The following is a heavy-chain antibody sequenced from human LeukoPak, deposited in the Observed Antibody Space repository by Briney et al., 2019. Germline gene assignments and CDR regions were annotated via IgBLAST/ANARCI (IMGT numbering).Heavy chain of an antibody. D-gene: IGHD6-13*01. J-gene: IGHJ6*03. CDR3: ARVIAAAGYYYYYMDV. CDR1: GDSVSSNSAA. Sequence: SQTLSLTCAISGDSVSSNSAAWNWIRQSPSRGLEWLGRTYYRSKWYNDYAVSVKSRITINPDTSKNQFSLQLNSVTPEDTAVYYCARVIAAAGYYYYYMDVWGKGTTVTVSS. CDR2: TYYRSKWYN. V-gene: IGHV6-1*01.